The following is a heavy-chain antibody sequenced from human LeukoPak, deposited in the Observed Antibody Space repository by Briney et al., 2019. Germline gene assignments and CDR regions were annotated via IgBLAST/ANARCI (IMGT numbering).Heavy chain of an antibody. Sequence: GGSLRLSCAASGFTFSSYSMNWVRQAPGKGLEWVSSISSSSSYIYYADSVKGRFTISRDNAKNSLYLQMNSLRAEDTAVYYCATCRDGYNYEFDYWGQGTLVTVSS. CDR1: GFTFSSYS. D-gene: IGHD5-12*01. CDR3: ATCRDGYNYEFDY. J-gene: IGHJ4*02. V-gene: IGHV3-21*01. CDR2: ISSSSSYI.